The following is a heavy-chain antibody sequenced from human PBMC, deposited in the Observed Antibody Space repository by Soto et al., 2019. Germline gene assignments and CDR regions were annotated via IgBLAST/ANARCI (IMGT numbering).Heavy chain of an antibody. V-gene: IGHV4-30-4*01. CDR3: ARGRYCLTGRCFPNWFDS. J-gene: IGHJ5*01. CDR1: GGSISTVDYF. Sequence: SGTLSLTCSVSGGSISTVDYFWAWIRQPPGQALEYIGYIYKSATTYYNPSFESRVAISLDTSKSQFSLNVTSVTAADTAVYFCARGRYCLTGRCFPNWFDSWGQGTLVTAPQ. CDR2: IYKSATT. D-gene: IGHD2-15*01.